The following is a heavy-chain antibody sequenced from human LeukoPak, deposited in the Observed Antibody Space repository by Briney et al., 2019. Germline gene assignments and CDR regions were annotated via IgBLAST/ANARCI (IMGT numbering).Heavy chain of an antibody. V-gene: IGHV3-7*03. D-gene: IGHD5-24*01. J-gene: IGHJ4*02. CDR3: AKEGRSLQTY. CDR1: GFTFSSYW. Sequence: GGSLRLSCAASGFTFSSYWMRWVRQAPGKGLEWVANIKEDGSEKHYVDSVKGRFTISRDNAKNSLYLQMNSLRVEDTAVYYCAKEGRSLQTYWGQGTLVTVSS. CDR2: IKEDGSEK.